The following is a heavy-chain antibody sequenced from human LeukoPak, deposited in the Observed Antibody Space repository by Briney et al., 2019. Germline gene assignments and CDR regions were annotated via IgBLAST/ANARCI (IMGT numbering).Heavy chain of an antibody. Sequence: SETLSLTCTVSGGSISSYHWSWIRQPPGKGLEWIGYIYYSGSTNYNPSLKSRVTISVDTSKNQFSLKLSSVTAADTAVYYCARAKGNYDFWSGSLRMDAFDIWGQGTMVTVSS. V-gene: IGHV4-59*01. J-gene: IGHJ3*02. D-gene: IGHD3-3*01. CDR2: IYYSGST. CDR1: GGSISSYH. CDR3: ARAKGNYDFWSGSLRMDAFDI.